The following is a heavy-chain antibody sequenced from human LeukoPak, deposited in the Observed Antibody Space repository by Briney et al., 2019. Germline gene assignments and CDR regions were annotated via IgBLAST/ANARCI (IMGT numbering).Heavy chain of an antibody. CDR3: ARDAVDTANAV. J-gene: IGHJ6*02. D-gene: IGHD5-18*01. CDR1: GFTFTTYW. CDR2: INSDGSIT. Sequence: SGGSLRLSCAASGFTFTTYWMHWVRQAPGKGLVWVSHINSDGSITSYADSVKGRFTISRDNAKNTLYLQMNSLRAEDRAVYYCARDAVDTANAVWGQGTTVTVSS. V-gene: IGHV3-74*01.